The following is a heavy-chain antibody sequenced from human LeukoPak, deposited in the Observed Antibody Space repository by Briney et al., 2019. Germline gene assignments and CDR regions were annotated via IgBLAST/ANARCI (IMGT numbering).Heavy chain of an antibody. CDR2: IYYSGST. D-gene: IGHD3-16*01. CDR1: GGSISRSSYY. V-gene: IGHV4-39*07. CDR3: ARAVWGSPYFDY. J-gene: IGHJ4*02. Sequence: SETLSLTCTVSGGSISRSSYYWGWIRQPPGKGLEWIGSIYYSGSTNYNPSLKSRVTISVDTSKNQFSLKLSSVTAADTAVYYCARAVWGSPYFDYWGQGTLVTVSS.